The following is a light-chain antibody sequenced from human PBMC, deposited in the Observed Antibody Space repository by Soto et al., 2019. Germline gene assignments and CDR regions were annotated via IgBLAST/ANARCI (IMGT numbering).Light chain of an antibody. CDR3: QQRSNGLT. CDR2: EAS. V-gene: IGKV3-11*01. CDR1: QSVSSY. J-gene: IGKJ4*01. Sequence: EIVLTQSPATLSLSPGERATLSCRASQSVSSYLAWYQQKPGQAPRLLIYEASNRATGIPARFSGSGSGTDFPLIIRSLEPEDFAVYYCQQRSNGLTFGGGTRVEIK.